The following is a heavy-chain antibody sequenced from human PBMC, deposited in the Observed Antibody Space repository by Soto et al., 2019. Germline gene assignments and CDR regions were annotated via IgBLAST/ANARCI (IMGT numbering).Heavy chain of an antibody. CDR3: ATSFREFDN. Sequence: PGGSLRLSCAGSGFTPTTTPLSWVRQARGKGLEWLTSISGTASRTYYVDSVKGRFFISRDNSKNTVTLQMNHLTVDDTAVYYCATSFREFDNWGQGTRVTVSS. CDR2: ISGTASRT. V-gene: IGHV3-23*01. CDR1: GFTPTTTP. J-gene: IGHJ4*02.